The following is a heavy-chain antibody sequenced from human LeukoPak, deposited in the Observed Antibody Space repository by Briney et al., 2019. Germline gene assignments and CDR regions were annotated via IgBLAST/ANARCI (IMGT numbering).Heavy chain of an antibody. CDR1: GFTFSSYA. J-gene: IGHJ4*02. CDR2: ISGSGGST. D-gene: IGHD3-3*01. Sequence: GGSLRLSCAASGFTFSSYAMSWVRQAPGKGLEWVSAISGSGGSTYYADSVKGRFTISRDNSKNTLYLQMNSLRAEDTAVYYCAKDSPATYYGFWSGGREGVNFDYWGQGTLVTVSS. V-gene: IGHV3-23*01. CDR3: AKDSPATYYGFWSGGREGVNFDY.